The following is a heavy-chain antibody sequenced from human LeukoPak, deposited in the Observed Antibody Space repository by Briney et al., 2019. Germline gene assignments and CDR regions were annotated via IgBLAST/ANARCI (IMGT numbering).Heavy chain of an antibody. D-gene: IGHD2-21*02. J-gene: IGHJ3*02. Sequence: PSETLSLTCTGSGGSVSSGSYYWSWIRQPPGKGLEWIGYIYYSGSTNYNPSLKSRVTISVDTSKNQFSLKLSSVTAADTAVYYCARFEVMTAIRPWNAFDIWGQGTMVTVSS. CDR2: IYYSGST. V-gene: IGHV4-61*01. CDR3: ARFEVMTAIRPWNAFDI. CDR1: GGSVSSGSYY.